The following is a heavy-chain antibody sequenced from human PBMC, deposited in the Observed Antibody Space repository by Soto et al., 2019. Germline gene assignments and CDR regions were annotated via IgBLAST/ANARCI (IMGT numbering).Heavy chain of an antibody. CDR2: IGTAGDT. Sequence: GGSLRLSCAASGFTFSSYDMHWVRQATGKGLEWVSAIGTAGDTYYPGSVKGRFTISRENAKNSLYLQMNSLRAGDTAVYYCARAGSSGYGSGSSYYGMDVWGQGTTVTVSS. CDR1: GFTFSSYD. V-gene: IGHV3-13*01. CDR3: ARAGSSGYGSGSSYYGMDV. D-gene: IGHD3-10*01. J-gene: IGHJ6*02.